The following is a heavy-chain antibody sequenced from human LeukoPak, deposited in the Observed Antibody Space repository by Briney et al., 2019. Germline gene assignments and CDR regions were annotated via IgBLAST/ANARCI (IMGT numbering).Heavy chain of an antibody. V-gene: IGHV3-33*01. D-gene: IGHD1-26*01. J-gene: IGHJ4*02. Sequence: GGSLRLSWAASGLTFSSYGMHWVRQAPGKGLDWVAVIWYDGSNKYYADSVKGRFTISRDNSKNTLYLQMNSLRAEDTAVYYCARDQRLGELALFDYWGQGTLVTVSS. CDR3: ARDQRLGELALFDY. CDR2: IWYDGSNK. CDR1: GLTFSSYG.